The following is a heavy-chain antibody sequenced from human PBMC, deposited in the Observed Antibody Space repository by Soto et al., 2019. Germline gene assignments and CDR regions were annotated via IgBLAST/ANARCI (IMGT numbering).Heavy chain of an antibody. CDR1: GFTFSSYW. J-gene: IGHJ4*02. CDR2: IFRDGSDN. Sequence: EVQLVESGGNLVGPGESLSLSCTASGFTFSSYWMTWVRRAPGKGLQWVANIFRDGSDNYYLDSVKGRFTISRDNARNSLFLQMKGLRAEDTAVYYCAIVRANVYEIDYWGQGTLVTVSS. V-gene: IGHV3-7*03. CDR3: AIVRANVYEIDY. D-gene: IGHD5-12*01.